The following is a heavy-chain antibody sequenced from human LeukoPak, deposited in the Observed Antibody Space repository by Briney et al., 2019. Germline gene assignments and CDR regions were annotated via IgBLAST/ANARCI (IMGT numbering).Heavy chain of an antibody. D-gene: IGHD5-12*01. Sequence: PGGSLRLSCAASGFTVSSNYMSWVRQAPGKGLEWVSVIYSGGSTYYADSVKGRFTISRDNSKNTLYLQMNSLRAEDTAVYYCAREGIGYSGYDYYYYYGMDVWGQGTTVTVSS. V-gene: IGHV3-53*01. CDR2: IYSGGST. CDR1: GFTVSSNY. CDR3: AREGIGYSGYDYYYYYGMDV. J-gene: IGHJ6*02.